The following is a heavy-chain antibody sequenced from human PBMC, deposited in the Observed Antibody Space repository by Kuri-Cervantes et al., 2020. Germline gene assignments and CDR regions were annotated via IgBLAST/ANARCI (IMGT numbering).Heavy chain of an antibody. Sequence: GESLKISCAASGFTFSDYYMSWIRQAPGKGLEWVSYISSSGSTIYYADSVKGRFTISRDNAKNSLYLQMNSLRAEDTAVYYCAKDRRSKWAIDHWGQGTLVTVSS. CDR3: AKDRRSKWAIDH. V-gene: IGHV3-11*04. D-gene: IGHD1-26*01. CDR2: ISSSGSTI. J-gene: IGHJ4*02. CDR1: GFTFSDYY.